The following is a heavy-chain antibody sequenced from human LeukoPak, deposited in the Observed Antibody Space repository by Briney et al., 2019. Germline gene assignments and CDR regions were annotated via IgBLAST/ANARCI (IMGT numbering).Heavy chain of an antibody. D-gene: IGHD1-26*01. V-gene: IGHV3-7*01. CDR2: IRDDGGEI. CDR1: GFTFISYW. J-gene: IGHJ4*02. Sequence: GESLKISCEASGFTFISYWMSWVRQAPGKGLEWVANIRDDGGEIYYVDSVKGRFTISRDNAKSSLFLQMNSLRAEDAAVYYCARDKPRGSYYGSIFDSWGQGTLVTVSS. CDR3: ARDKPRGSYYGSIFDS.